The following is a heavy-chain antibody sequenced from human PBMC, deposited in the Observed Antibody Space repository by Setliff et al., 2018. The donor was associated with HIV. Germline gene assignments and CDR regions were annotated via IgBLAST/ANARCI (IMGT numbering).Heavy chain of an antibody. J-gene: IGHJ6*03. CDR1: GYTFTGYY. Sequence: ASVKVSCKASGYTFTGYYMHWVRQAPGQGLEWMGWINPNSGGTNYAQKFQGWVTMTRVTSISTAYMELSRLRSDDTAVYYCARSPHYGDYDDYYYYYMDVWGKGTTVTVSS. V-gene: IGHV1-2*04. D-gene: IGHD4-17*01. CDR2: INPNSGGT. CDR3: ARSPHYGDYDDYYYYYMDV.